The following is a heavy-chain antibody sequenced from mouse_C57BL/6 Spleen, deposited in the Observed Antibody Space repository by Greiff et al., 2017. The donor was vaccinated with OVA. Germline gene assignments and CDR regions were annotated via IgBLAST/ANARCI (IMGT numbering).Heavy chain of an antibody. CDR2: INPSNGGT. V-gene: IGHV1-53*01. CDR1: GYTFTSYW. Sequence: VQLQQPGTELVKPGASVKLSCKASGYTFTSYWMHWVMQRPGQGLEWIGNINPSNGGTNYNEKFKSKATLTVDKSSSTAYMQLSSLTSEDSAVYYCARPTSDYYGSSYWYFDVWGTGTTVTVSS. J-gene: IGHJ1*03. CDR3: ARPTSDYYGSSYWYFDV. D-gene: IGHD1-1*01.